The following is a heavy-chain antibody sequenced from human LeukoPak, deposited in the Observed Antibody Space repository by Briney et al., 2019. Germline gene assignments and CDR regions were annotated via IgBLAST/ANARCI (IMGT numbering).Heavy chain of an antibody. CDR1: GFTVSSNY. CDR2: IYSGGST. Sequence: GGSLRLSCAASGFTVSSNYMSWVRQAPGKELEWVSVIYSGGSTYYADSVKGRFTISRDNSKNTLYLQMNSLRAEDTAVYYCARVAYYRVTADQITDAFDVWGHGTVVTVSS. J-gene: IGHJ3*01. D-gene: IGHD2-21*02. CDR3: ARVAYYRVTADQITDAFDV. V-gene: IGHV3-66*01.